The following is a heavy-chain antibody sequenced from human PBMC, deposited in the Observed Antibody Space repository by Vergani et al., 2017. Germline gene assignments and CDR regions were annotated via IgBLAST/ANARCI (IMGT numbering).Heavy chain of an antibody. V-gene: IGHV4-38-2*01. CDR3: ARYYYDSSGPDDAFDI. D-gene: IGHD3-22*01. CDR1: GYSISSGYY. Sequence: QVQLQESGPGLVKPSETLSLTCAVSGYSISSGYYWGWIRQPPGKGLAWIGSIYHSGSTYYNPSLKSRVTISVDTSKNQFSLKLSSVTAADTAVYYCARYYYDSSGPDDAFDIWGQGTMVTVSS. CDR2: IYHSGST. J-gene: IGHJ3*02.